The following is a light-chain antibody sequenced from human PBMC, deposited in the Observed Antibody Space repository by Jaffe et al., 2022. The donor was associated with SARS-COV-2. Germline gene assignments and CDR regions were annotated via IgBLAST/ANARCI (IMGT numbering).Light chain of an antibody. CDR1: QSVSVN. V-gene: IGKV4-1*01. CDR2: WAS. J-gene: IGKJ4*01. Sequence: DIVMTQSPDSLAVSLGERATINCKSSQSVSVNLAWYQHRPRQPPRLLIYWASTRESGVPDRFSGSGSGTDFTLTISSLQAEDVAVYYCQQYYGTPLTFGGGTKVEIK. CDR3: QQYYGTPLT.